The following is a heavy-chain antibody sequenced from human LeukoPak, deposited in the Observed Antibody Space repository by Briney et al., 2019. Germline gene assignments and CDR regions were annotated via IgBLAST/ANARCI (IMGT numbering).Heavy chain of an antibody. D-gene: IGHD6-13*01. CDR2: IYHSGST. CDR1: GGSISSSNW. J-gene: IGHJ3*02. V-gene: IGHV4-4*02. CDR3: ARDWAAAHAFDI. Sequence: SETLSLTCAVSGGSISSSNWWSWVRQPPGKGLGWIGEIYHSGSTNYNPSLKSRVTISVDKSKNQFSLKLSSVTAADTAVYYCARDWAAAHAFDIWGQGTMVTVSS.